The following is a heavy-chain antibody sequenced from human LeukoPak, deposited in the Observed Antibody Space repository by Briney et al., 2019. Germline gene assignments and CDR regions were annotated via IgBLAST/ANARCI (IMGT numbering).Heavy chain of an antibody. CDR1: GFTFSNAW. CDR2: IKSKTDGGTI. V-gene: IGHV3-15*01. D-gene: IGHD3-9*01. J-gene: IGHJ4*02. Sequence: RPGGSLRLSCAASGFTFSNAWMSWVRQAPGKGLEWIGRIKSKTDGGTIDYAAPVKGRFTISRDDSKNTLNLQMNSLKTEDTAVYYCVAGTGYSDFDYWAREPWSPSPQ. CDR3: VAGTGYSDFDY.